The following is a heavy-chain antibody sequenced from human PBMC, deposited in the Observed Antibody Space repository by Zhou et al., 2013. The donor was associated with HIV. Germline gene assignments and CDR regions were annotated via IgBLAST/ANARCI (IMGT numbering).Heavy chain of an antibody. V-gene: IGHV4-34*01. J-gene: IGHJ4*02. CDR2: IDHGGST. CDR1: GGSFSGFY. D-gene: IGHD3-22*01. CDR3: ARGGSSGWSDNYFDH. Sequence: QVQLQQWGAGLLKPSETLSLTCAVYGGSFSGFYWSWVRQSPEKGMEWIGDIDHGGSTTYNPSFRRRVTMSIDTSKSQFSLKLTSVAAADTAVYFCARGGSSGWSDNYFDHWGRELGSPSPQ.